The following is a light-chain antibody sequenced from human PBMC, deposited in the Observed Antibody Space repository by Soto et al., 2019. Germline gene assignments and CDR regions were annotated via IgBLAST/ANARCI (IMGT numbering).Light chain of an antibody. V-gene: IGKV1-5*01. Sequence: DIQMTQSPSTLSASVGDRVTITCPASQSIGTWLAWYQKKPGRVLKLLIYNASSLESGGPSRLSGSGAGTEYTLTISSLQPDKFATYSCQEYSSYWTCDQGTKVDIK. CDR3: QEYSSYWT. CDR1: QSIGTW. J-gene: IGKJ1*01. CDR2: NAS.